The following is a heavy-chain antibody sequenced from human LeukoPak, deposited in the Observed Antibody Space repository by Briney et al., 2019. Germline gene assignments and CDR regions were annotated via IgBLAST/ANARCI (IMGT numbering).Heavy chain of an antibody. CDR2: ISSSSSYI. J-gene: IGHJ3*02. V-gene: IGHV3-21*01. CDR3: ARGWARQTYCSSTSCPDALDI. D-gene: IGHD2-2*01. Sequence: PGGSLRLSCEASGFTFTTYTMNWVRQAPGKGLEWVSSISSSSSYIYYADSVKGRFTISRDNAKNSLYLQMNSLRAEDTAVYYCARGWARQTYCSSTSCPDALDIWGQGTMVIVSS. CDR1: GFTFTTYT.